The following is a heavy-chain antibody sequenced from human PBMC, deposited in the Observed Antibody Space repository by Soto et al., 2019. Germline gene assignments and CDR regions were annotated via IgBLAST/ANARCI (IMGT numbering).Heavy chain of an antibody. Sequence: EVQLVEPGGDLVQPGGSLRLSCATSDFTFRNYWLNWVRQAPGKGLEWVANISPDGGTTNYVDSVKGRFTVSIDNVRNSVSLQMNGLRVEDTAVYFCFGGNGGPQWGQGTLVTVSS. J-gene: IGHJ4*02. D-gene: IGHD3-16*01. CDR1: DFTFRNYW. V-gene: IGHV3-7*03. CDR2: ISPDGGTT. CDR3: FGGNGGPQ.